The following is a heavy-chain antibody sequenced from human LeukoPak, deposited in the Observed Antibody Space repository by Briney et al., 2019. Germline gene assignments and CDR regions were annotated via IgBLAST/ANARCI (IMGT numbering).Heavy chain of an antibody. CDR1: GGSLSSYY. Sequence: SETLSLTCTVSGGSLSSYYWSWIRQPPGKGLEWIGYIYYSGSTNYNPSLKSRVTISVDTSKNQFSLKLSSVTAADTAVYYCARGMDESAFDYWGQGTLVTVSS. J-gene: IGHJ4*02. D-gene: IGHD2-2*03. CDR3: ARGMDESAFDY. V-gene: IGHV4-59*01. CDR2: IYYSGST.